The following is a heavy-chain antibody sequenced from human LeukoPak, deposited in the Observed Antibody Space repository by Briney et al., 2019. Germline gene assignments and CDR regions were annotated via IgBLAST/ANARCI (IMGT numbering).Heavy chain of an antibody. V-gene: IGHV4-34*01. CDR3: ARSDPATYYDFRSGPPHYYMDV. CDR2: INHSGST. Sequence: SETLSLTCAVYGGSFSGYYWSWIRQPPGKGLEWIGEINHSGSTNYNPSLKSRVTISVDTSKNQFSLKLSSVTAADTAVYYCARSDPATYYDFRSGPPHYYMDVWGKGTTVTVSS. CDR1: GGSFSGYY. D-gene: IGHD3-3*01. J-gene: IGHJ6*03.